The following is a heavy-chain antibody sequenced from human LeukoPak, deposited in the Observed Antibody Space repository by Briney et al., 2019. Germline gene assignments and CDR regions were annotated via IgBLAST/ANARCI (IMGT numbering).Heavy chain of an antibody. CDR3: ARDSHDSSGSDY. CDR1: GFTFSSYS. V-gene: IGHV3-21*01. J-gene: IGHJ4*02. CDR2: ISSSSSYI. D-gene: IGHD3-22*01. Sequence: PGGSLRLSCAASGFTFSSYSLNWVRQAPGKGLEWVLSISSSSSYIYYADSVKGRFTISRDNAKNSLYLQMNSLRAEDTAVYYCARDSHDSSGSDYWGRGTLVTVSS.